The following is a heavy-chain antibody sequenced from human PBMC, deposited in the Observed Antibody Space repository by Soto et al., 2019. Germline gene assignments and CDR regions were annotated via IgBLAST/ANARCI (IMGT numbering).Heavy chain of an antibody. J-gene: IGHJ4*02. D-gene: IGHD2-8*01. CDR2: ISTYNGKT. CDR3: ARDRVEAALCTFDQ. V-gene: IGHV1-18*01. Sequence: QVQLVQSGAEVKKPGASVKVSCKPSGYTFSTYPISWVRQAPGQGLEWVGWISTYNGKTNYGQKFQGIVTITTDTSTSTAYMDLRNLRPDDTAVYYCARDRVEAALCTFDQGGQGTLVTVAS. CDR1: GYTFSTYP.